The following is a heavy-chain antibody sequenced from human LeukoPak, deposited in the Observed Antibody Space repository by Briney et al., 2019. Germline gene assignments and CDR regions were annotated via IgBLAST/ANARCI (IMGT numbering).Heavy chain of an antibody. J-gene: IGHJ4*02. V-gene: IGHV3-53*01. CDR3: ARQWAGGYNAFDH. D-gene: IGHD5-24*01. CDR2: IYSGGNT. CDR1: GFTVSSNY. Sequence: PGGSLTLSCAASGFTVSSNYMSWVRQAPGKGLEWVSIIYSGGNTYYADSVKGRFTISRDTSKNMLYLQMNSLRAEDTAVYYCARQWAGGYNAFDHWGQGTLVTVSS.